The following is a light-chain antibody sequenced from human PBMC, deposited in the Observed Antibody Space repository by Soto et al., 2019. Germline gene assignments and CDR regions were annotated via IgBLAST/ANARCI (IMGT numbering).Light chain of an antibody. CDR2: GNN. J-gene: IGLJ1*01. Sequence: QSVLTQPPSVSAAPGQKVSISCTGSSSNIGNNYVSWYQQFPGTAPKLLIYGNNKRPSGIPDRFSGSKSGTSATLAITGLQAEDEADYYCQSYDSSLSGYVFGTGTKLTVL. CDR1: SSNIGNNY. V-gene: IGLV1-51*01. CDR3: QSYDSSLSGYV.